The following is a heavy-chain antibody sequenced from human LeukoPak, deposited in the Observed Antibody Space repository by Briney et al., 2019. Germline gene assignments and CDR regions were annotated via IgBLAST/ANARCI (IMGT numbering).Heavy chain of an antibody. CDR1: GGSISSYY. CDR3: ARGPPRYSYGYVSTFDY. V-gene: IGHV4-4*07. J-gene: IGHJ4*02. CDR2: IYTSGST. D-gene: IGHD5-18*01. Sequence: ETLSLTCTVSGGSISSYYWSWIRQPAGKGLEWIGRIYTSGSTNCNPSLKSRVTMSVDTSKNQFSLKLSSVTAADTAVYYCARGPPRYSYGYVSTFDYWGQGTLVTVSS.